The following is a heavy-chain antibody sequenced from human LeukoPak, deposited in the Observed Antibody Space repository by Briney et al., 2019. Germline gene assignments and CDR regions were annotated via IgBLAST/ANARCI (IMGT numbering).Heavy chain of an antibody. CDR1: GGSFSGYY. J-gene: IGHJ4*02. Sequence: PSETLSLTCAVYGGSFSGYYWSWIRQPPGKGLEWIGEINHSGSTNYNPSLKSRVTISVDTSKNQFSLKLSSVTAADTAVYYCAGDVHYAGDYWGQGTLVTVSS. CDR2: INHSGST. D-gene: IGHD4-17*01. CDR3: AGDVHYAGDY. V-gene: IGHV4-34*01.